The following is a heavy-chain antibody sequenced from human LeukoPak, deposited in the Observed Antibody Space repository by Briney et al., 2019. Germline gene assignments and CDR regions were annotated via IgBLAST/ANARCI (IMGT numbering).Heavy chain of an antibody. J-gene: IGHJ4*02. CDR2: ISGSGGNT. D-gene: IGHD2-21*01. CDR3: TKENGAAVISHFDY. Sequence: GGALRLSCAASGVTFSSYAMSWVRQGPRKGLEWVSGISGSGGNTFYADSVNGRFTIYKDNSKNTLYLQMNSLRAEDTAVYYATKENGAAVISHFDYWGQGTLVTVSS. V-gene: IGHV3-23*01. CDR1: GVTFSSYA.